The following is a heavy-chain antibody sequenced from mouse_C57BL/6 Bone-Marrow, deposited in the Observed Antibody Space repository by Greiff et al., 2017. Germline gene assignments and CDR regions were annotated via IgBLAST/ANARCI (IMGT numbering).Heavy chain of an antibody. CDR3: TAQATFFAY. CDR1: GFTFSNYW. V-gene: IGHV6-3*01. J-gene: IGHJ3*01. Sequence: EESGGGLVQPGGSMKLSCVASGFTFSNYWMNWVRQSPEKGLEWVAQIRLKSDNYATHYAESVKGRFTISRDDSKSSVYLQMNNLRAEDTGIYYCTAQATFFAYWGQGTLVTVSA. D-gene: IGHD3-2*02. CDR2: IRLKSDNYAT.